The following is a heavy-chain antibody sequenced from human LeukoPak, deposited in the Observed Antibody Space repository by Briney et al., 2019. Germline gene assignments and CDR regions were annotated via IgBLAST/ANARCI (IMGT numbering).Heavy chain of an antibody. J-gene: IGHJ3*02. CDR2: ISHIGST. CDR1: GGSITNYY. Sequence: PSETLSLTCSVSGGSITNYYWNRMRQPPGKGLEWIGYISHIGSTNYNPSLKSRLTISVDRSKNQFYLKLTSVTAADTAIYYCARDRLPANAFDMWGQGTVVTVSS. D-gene: IGHD2-21*02. V-gene: IGHV4-59*01. CDR3: ARDRLPANAFDM.